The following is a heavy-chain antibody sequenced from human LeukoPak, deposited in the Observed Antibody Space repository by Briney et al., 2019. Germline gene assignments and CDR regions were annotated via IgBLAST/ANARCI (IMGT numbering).Heavy chain of an antibody. Sequence: GGSLRLSCAASGFTFSTYTMSWVRQAPGKGLEWVSPISSGSGFIYHADSVKGRFTISRDNAKHSLYLQMNSLRAEDSAVYYCARGREDGYNYRYFDYWGQGTLVTVSS. CDR3: ARGREDGYNYRYFDY. CDR1: GFTFSTYT. CDR2: ISSGSGFI. D-gene: IGHD5-24*01. J-gene: IGHJ4*02. V-gene: IGHV3-21*01.